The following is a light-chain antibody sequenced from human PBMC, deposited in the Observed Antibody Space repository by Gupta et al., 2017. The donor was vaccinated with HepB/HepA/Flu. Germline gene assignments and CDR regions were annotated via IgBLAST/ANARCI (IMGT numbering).Light chain of an antibody. V-gene: IGKV1-39*01. CDR3: QQRDRTPHT. CDR2: AAS. CDR1: QSIGIY. Sequence: DIQMTQSPSSLSASVRDRVTITCRASQSIGIYLNWYQQKPGKAPNLLIYAASCLQSGVPSRFSGSGSGTEFTLTISRPQPEDFATYYCQQRDRTPHTFGRGTKVEIK. J-gene: IGKJ2*01.